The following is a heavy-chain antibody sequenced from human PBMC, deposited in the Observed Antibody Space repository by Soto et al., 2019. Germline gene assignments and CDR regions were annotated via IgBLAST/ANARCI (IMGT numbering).Heavy chain of an antibody. CDR1: GGSFSDYY. Sequence: SETLSLTCAVYGGSFSDYYWRWIRQPPGKGLEWIGEINHSGSTNYNPSLKSRVTISVDTSKNQFSLKLSSVTAADTAVYYCANVVVVAATPGYLDYWGQGTLVTVSS. J-gene: IGHJ4*02. V-gene: IGHV4-34*01. CDR2: INHSGST. D-gene: IGHD2-15*01. CDR3: ANVVVVAATPGYLDY.